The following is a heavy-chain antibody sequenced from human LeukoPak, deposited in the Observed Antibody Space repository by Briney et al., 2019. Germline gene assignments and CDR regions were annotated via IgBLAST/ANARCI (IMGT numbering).Heavy chain of an antibody. D-gene: IGHD3-9*01. CDR1: GGTFSSYT. Sequence: SVKVSCKASGGTFSSYTISWVRQAPGQGLEWMGRIIPILGIANYAQKFQGRVTITADKSTSTAYMELSSLRSEDTAVYYCARGLYDILTGYWYYMDVWGKGTTVTVSS. CDR2: IIPILGIA. CDR3: ARGLYDILTGYWYYMDV. V-gene: IGHV1-69*02. J-gene: IGHJ6*03.